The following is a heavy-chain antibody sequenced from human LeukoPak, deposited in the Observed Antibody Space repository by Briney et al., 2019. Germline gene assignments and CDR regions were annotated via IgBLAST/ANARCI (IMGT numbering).Heavy chain of an antibody. CDR2: ISGSGSGGST. J-gene: IGHJ4*02. Sequence: GGPLRLSCAASGFTFSSSAMSWVRQAPGKGLEWVSDISGSGSGGSTYYADSAKGRFTISRDNSKNTLYLQMNSLRAEDTAVYYCAKSGYNRFDYWGQGTLVTVSS. D-gene: IGHD5-24*01. CDR1: GFTFSSSA. V-gene: IGHV3-23*01. CDR3: AKSGYNRFDY.